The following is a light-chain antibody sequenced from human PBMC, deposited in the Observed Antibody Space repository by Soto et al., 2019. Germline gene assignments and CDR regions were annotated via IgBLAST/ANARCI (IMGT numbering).Light chain of an antibody. Sequence: EIVMAQSPATLSVSPGERATLSCRASQSVSSNLAWYQQKPGQAPRLLIYGVSTRATGIPARFSGSGSGTEFTLTISSLQSEDSAVYYCQQYHNWPPITFGQGTRLEIK. CDR1: QSVSSN. CDR3: QQYHNWPPIT. CDR2: GVS. J-gene: IGKJ5*01. V-gene: IGKV3-15*01.